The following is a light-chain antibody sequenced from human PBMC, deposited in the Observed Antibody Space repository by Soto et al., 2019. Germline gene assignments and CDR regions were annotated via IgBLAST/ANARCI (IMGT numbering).Light chain of an antibody. V-gene: IGKV3-11*01. CDR1: QGVSSY. CDR2: DAS. CDR3: QQRSNWPRT. Sequence: EIVLTQSPATLSLSPGERATLSCRASQGVSSYLAWYQQKPGQAPRLLIYDASNRATGIPARFSGSGSGTDFTLTISRLEPEDFAVYYCQQRSNWPRTFGQGTKLEIK. J-gene: IGKJ2*01.